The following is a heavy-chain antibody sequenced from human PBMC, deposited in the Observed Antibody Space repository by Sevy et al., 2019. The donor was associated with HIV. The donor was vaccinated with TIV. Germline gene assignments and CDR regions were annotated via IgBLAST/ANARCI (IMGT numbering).Heavy chain of an antibody. Sequence: ASVKVSCKASGYTSTSYAMHWVRQAPGQRLEWMGWINAGNGNTKYSQKFQGRVTITRDTSASTAYMELSSLRSEDTAVYYCARDGWGYYYYYMDVWGKGTTVTVSS. V-gene: IGHV1-3*01. CDR1: GYTSTSYA. D-gene: IGHD6-19*01. CDR2: INAGNGNT. J-gene: IGHJ6*03. CDR3: ARDGWGYYYYYMDV.